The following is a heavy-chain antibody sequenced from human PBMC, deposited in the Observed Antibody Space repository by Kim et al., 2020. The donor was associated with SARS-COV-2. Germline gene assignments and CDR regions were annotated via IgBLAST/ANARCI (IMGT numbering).Heavy chain of an antibody. J-gene: IGHJ4*02. D-gene: IGHD4-17*01. CDR2: ISGSGSRT. CDR3: AIARAVTTVASLDY. V-gene: IGHV3-23*01. Sequence: GGSLRLSCAASGFTFSNYAMSWVRQAPGKGLEWVSAISGSGSRTYSADSVEGRFTISRDNSKSTMYLQMNSLTAEDTAVYYCAIARAVTTVASLDYWGQGTLVTVSS. CDR1: GFTFSNYA.